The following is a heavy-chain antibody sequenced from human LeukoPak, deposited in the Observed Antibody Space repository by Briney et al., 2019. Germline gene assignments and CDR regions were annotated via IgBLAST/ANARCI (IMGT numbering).Heavy chain of an antibody. CDR3: ARQDERLQLGY. Sequence: GESLKISCKGSGYSFTSYWIGWVRQMPGKGLEWMGIIYPSDSDTRYSPSFQGQVTLSADKSISTAFLQWSSLKASDTAMYYCARQDERLQLGYWGQGTLVTVSS. J-gene: IGHJ4*02. D-gene: IGHD5-24*01. CDR1: GYSFTSYW. CDR2: IYPSDSDT. V-gene: IGHV5-51*01.